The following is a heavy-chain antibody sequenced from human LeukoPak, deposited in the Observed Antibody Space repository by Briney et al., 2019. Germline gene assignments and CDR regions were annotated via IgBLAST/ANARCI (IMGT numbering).Heavy chain of an antibody. CDR2: IFYSGST. J-gene: IGHJ4*02. V-gene: IGHV4-59*08. Sequence: SETLSLTCTVSGGSITSYYWSWIRQPPGKGLECIASIFYSGSTNYNPSLKSRVTISLDTSKNQFSLKLSSVTAADTAVYYCARGAKMGSGYYYYFDYWGQGTLVTVSS. D-gene: IGHD3-22*01. CDR3: ARGAKMGSGYYYYFDY. CDR1: GGSITSYY.